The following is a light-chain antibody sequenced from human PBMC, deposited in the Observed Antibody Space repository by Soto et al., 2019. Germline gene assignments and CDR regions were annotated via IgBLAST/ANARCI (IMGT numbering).Light chain of an antibody. CDR2: GVS. V-gene: IGLV2-14*01. CDR1: SSDVGGYNY. Sequence: QSALTQPASVSGSPGQSITISCTGTSSDVGGYNYVSWYQQRPGKAPKLMIYGVSNRPSGVSNRFSGSKSGNTASLTISGLQPEDEADYHCSSYSSGSTLYVFGSGTKVTVL. CDR3: SSYSSGSTLYV. J-gene: IGLJ1*01.